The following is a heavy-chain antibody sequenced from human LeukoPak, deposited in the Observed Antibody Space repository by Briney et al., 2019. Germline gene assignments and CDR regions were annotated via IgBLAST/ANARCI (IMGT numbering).Heavy chain of an antibody. CDR1: GGSFSGYY. J-gene: IGHJ3*02. CDR3: ARRSFDAFDI. Sequence: KSSETLRLPCAVYGGSFSGYYWSWIRQPPGKGLEWIGEINHSGSTNYNPSLKSRVTISVDTSKNQFSLKLSSVTAADTAVYYCARRSFDAFDIWGQGKIVSVSS. CDR2: INHSGST. V-gene: IGHV4-34*01.